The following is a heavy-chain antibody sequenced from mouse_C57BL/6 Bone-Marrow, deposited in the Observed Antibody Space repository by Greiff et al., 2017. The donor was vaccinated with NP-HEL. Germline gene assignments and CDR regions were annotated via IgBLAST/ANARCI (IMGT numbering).Heavy chain of an antibody. CDR2: INPNNGGT. CDR1: GYTFTDYN. Sequence: DVKLQESGPELVKPGASVKIPCKASGYTFTDYNMDWVKQSHGKSLEWIGDINPNNGGTIYNQKFKGKATLTVDKSSSTAYMELRSLTSEDTAVYYCARTSSGYAFAYWGQGTLVTVSA. V-gene: IGHV1-18*01. CDR3: ARTSSGYAFAY. D-gene: IGHD3-2*02. J-gene: IGHJ3*01.